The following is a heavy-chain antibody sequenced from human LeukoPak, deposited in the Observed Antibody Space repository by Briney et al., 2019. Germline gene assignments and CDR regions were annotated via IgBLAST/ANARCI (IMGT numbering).Heavy chain of an antibody. CDR2: IYYSGST. CDR3: ARDLLGYTHGGSYRY. Sequence: SETLSLTCTVSGGSISSGGYYWSWIRQHPGKGLEWIGYIYYSGSTYYNPSLKSRVTISVDTSKNQFSLKLSSVTAADTAVYYCARDLLGYTHGGSYRYWGQGTLVTVSS. V-gene: IGHV4-31*03. J-gene: IGHJ4*02. CDR1: GGSISSGGYY. D-gene: IGHD3-16*02.